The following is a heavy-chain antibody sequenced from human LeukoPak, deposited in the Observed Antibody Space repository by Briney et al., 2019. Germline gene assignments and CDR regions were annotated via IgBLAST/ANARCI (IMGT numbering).Heavy chain of an antibody. CDR2: MNPSGGST. J-gene: IGHJ4*02. CDR3: ARGGFNTGSAPSY. D-gene: IGHD2/OR15-2a*01. Sequence: ASVKVSCKASGYTFTSFHMHWVRQAPGQGLEWMGIMNPSGGSTTYAQKFQGRVTMTRDTSTSTVYMELSSLRSEDTAVYYCARGGFNTGSAPSYWGQGTLVTVSS. V-gene: IGHV1-46*01. CDR1: GYTFTSFH.